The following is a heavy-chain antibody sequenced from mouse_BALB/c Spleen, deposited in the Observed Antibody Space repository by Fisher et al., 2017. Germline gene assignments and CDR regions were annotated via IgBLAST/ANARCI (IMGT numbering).Heavy chain of an antibody. V-gene: IGHV1-4*01. CDR3: ASYYGNYYAMDY. Sequence: KFKGKATLTADKSSSTAYMQLSSLTSEDSAVYYCASYYGNYYAMDYWGQGTSVTVSS. J-gene: IGHJ4*01. D-gene: IGHD2-1*01.